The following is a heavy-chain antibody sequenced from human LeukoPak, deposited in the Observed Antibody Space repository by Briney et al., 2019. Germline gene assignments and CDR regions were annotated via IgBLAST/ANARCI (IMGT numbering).Heavy chain of an antibody. Sequence: GESLKISCKGSGYSFTSYWIGWVRPMPGKGLEWMGIIYPGDSDTRYSPSFQGQVTISADKSISTAYLQWSSLKASDTAMYYCARLNTLAYCGGDCYPDSYYFDYWGQGTLVTVSS. CDR3: ARLNTLAYCGGDCYPDSYYFDY. J-gene: IGHJ4*02. CDR2: IYPGDSDT. V-gene: IGHV5-51*01. CDR1: GYSFTSYW. D-gene: IGHD2-21*02.